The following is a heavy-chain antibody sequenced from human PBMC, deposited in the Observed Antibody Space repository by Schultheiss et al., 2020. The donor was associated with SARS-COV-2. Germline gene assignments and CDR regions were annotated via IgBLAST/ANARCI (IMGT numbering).Heavy chain of an antibody. J-gene: IGHJ6*02. CDR1: GGSISSYY. D-gene: IGHD6-6*01. Sequence: SETLSLTCTVSGGSISSYYWSWIRQPPGKGLEWIGYIYYSGSTNYNPSLKSRVTISVDTSKNQFSLKLSSMTAADTAVYYCARVGQLGHGMDVWGQGTTVTVSS. V-gene: IGHV4-59*01. CDR3: ARVGQLGHGMDV. CDR2: IYYSGST.